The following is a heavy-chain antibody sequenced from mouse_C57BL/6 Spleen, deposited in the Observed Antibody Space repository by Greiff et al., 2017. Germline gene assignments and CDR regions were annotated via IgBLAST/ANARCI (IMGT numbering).Heavy chain of an antibody. CDR1: GYSITSGYY. J-gene: IGHJ1*03. D-gene: IGHD3-1*01. CDR3: ARDRGVHWYFDV. V-gene: IGHV3-6*01. Sequence: EVQVVESGPGLVKPSQSLSLTCSVTGYSITSGYYWNWIRQFPGNKLEWMGYISYDGSNNYNPSLKNRISITRDTSKNQFFLKLNSVTTEDTATYYCARDRGVHWYFDVWGTGTTVTVSS. CDR2: ISYDGSN.